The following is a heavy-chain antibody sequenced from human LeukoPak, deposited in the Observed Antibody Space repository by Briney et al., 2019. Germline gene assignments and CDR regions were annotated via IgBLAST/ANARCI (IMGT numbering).Heavy chain of an antibody. V-gene: IGHV4-59*08. D-gene: IGHD2-15*01. Sequence: PSETLSLTCTVSGGSISPYYWSWIRQPPGKGLEWIGYINYSGSTNYNPSLKSRVSISVDTSKNQFSLKLSSVTAADTAVYYCARLCSGGSCYYGYFDYWGQGTLVTVSS. CDR3: ARLCSGGSCYYGYFDY. CDR1: GGSISPYY. CDR2: INYSGST. J-gene: IGHJ4*02.